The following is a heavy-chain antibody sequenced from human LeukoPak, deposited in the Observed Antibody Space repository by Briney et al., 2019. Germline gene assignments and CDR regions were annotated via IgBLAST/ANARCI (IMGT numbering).Heavy chain of an antibody. D-gene: IGHD5-24*01. V-gene: IGHV1-69*17. J-gene: IGHJ4*02. Sequence: SLKVSCKASGGTFSTYAISWVRQAPGQGLEWMGGIIPIVGIANYAQKFRGRVTITADKSTNTAYMELSSLRSEDTAVYYCARDGEMAAIYFDYWGQGTLVTVSS. CDR3: ARDGEMAAIYFDY. CDR2: IIPIVGIA. CDR1: GGTFSTYA.